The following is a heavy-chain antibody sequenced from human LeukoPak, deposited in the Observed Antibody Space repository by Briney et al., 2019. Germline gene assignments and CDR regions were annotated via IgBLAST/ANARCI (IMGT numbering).Heavy chain of an antibody. Sequence: SVKVSCKASGGTFSSYAISWVRQAPGQGLEWMGRIIPILGIANYAQKFQGRVTITADKSTSTAYMELSSQRSEDTAVYYCARGLALWFGASDNWFDPWGQGTLVTVSS. CDR1: GGTFSSYA. J-gene: IGHJ5*02. D-gene: IGHD3-10*01. CDR3: ARGLALWFGASDNWFDP. CDR2: IIPILGIA. V-gene: IGHV1-69*04.